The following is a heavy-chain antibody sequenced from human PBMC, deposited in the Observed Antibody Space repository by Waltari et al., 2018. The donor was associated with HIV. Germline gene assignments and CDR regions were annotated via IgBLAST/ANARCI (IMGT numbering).Heavy chain of an antibody. CDR3: AKDMSMVRGVTDAFDI. CDR1: GFTFDDYA. D-gene: IGHD3-10*01. Sequence: EVQLVESGGGLVQPGRSLRLACAASGFTFDDYALHWVRQAPGKGLEWVSGISWNSGSTGYADSVKGRFTISRDNAKNSLYLQMNSLRAEDTALYYCAKDMSMVRGVTDAFDIWGQGTMVTVSS. V-gene: IGHV3-9*01. J-gene: IGHJ3*02. CDR2: ISWNSGST.